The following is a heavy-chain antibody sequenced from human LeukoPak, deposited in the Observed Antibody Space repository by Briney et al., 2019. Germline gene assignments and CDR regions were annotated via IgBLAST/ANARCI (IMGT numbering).Heavy chain of an antibody. CDR3: AKDISHYDSSGLDY. D-gene: IGHD3-22*01. J-gene: IGHJ4*02. CDR1: GFTFSSYA. CDR2: ISGSGGST. Sequence: GGSLRLSCAASGFTFSSYAMSWVRQAPGKGLEWVSAISGSGGSTYYADSVKGRFTISRDNSKNTLYLQMNSLRAEDTAVYYCAKDISHYDSSGLDYWGQGTLVTVSS. V-gene: IGHV3-23*01.